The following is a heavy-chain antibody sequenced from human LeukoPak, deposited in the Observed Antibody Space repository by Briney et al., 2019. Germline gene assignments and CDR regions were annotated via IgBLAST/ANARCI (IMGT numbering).Heavy chain of an antibody. Sequence: PSETLSLTCTVSSGSISSYYWSWIRQPPGKGLEWIGFIYDSGSTNYNPSLRSRVTISVDTSKNQFSLNLGSVTAADTAVYYCARQCSSTSCYGTPIFDYWGQGILVTVSS. CDR1: SGSISSYY. J-gene: IGHJ4*02. V-gene: IGHV4-59*01. CDR2: IYDSGST. CDR3: ARQCSSTSCYGTPIFDY. D-gene: IGHD2-2*01.